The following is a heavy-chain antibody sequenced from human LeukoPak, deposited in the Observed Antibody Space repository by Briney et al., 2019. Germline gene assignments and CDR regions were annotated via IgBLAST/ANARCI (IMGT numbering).Heavy chain of an antibody. CDR3: ARHYSVGRIAAGFDP. CDR2: INYSGST. J-gene: IGHJ5*02. CDR1: GGSISSSSYY. V-gene: IGHV4-39*01. Sequence: PAATLSLTCTVSGGSISSSSYYWGWIRQPPGKGLEWIWSINYSGSTNYNPSLKCRVTISLDTSKNQFTLKLRAVTAADTAVYYCARHYSVGRIAAGFDPWGQGTLVSLSA. D-gene: IGHD6-13*01.